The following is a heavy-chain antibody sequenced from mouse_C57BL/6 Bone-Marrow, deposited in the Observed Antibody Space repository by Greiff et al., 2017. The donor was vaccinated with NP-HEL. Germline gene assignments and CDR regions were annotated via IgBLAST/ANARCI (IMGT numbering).Heavy chain of an antibody. J-gene: IGHJ2*01. V-gene: IGHV1-59*01. CDR1: GYTFTSYW. Sequence: VQLQQPGAELVRPGTSVKLSCKASGYTFTSYWMHWVKQRPGQGLEWIGVIDPSDSYTNYNQKFKGKATLTVDTSSSTAYMQLSSLTSEDSAVYYCARGYGNPYYFDYWGQGTTLTVSS. CDR3: ARGYGNPYYFDY. CDR2: IDPSDSYT. D-gene: IGHD2-10*02.